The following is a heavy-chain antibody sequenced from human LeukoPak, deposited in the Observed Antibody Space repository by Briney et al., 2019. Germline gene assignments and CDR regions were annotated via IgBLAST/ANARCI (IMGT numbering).Heavy chain of an antibody. V-gene: IGHV4-34*01. D-gene: IGHD2-2*02. CDR3: ARGSVSCSSTSYYNRIKAFDP. CDR2: INHSGST. J-gene: IGHJ5*02. Sequence: SETLSLTCAVYGGSFSGYYWSWIRQPPGKGLEWIGEINHSGSTNYNPSLKSRVTISVDTSKNQFSLKLSSVTAADTAVYYCARGSVSCSSTSYYNRIKAFDPWGQGTLVTVSS. CDR1: GGSFSGYY.